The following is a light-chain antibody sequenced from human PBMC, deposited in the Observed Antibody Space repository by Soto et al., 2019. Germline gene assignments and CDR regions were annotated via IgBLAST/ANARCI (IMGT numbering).Light chain of an antibody. J-gene: IGKJ1*01. CDR2: GAS. CDR1: QSVSSSY. CDR3: QQYGSSPPNT. Sequence: EIVLTQSPGTLSVSPGERATLSCTASQSVSSSYLAWYQQKPGQAPRLLIYGASSRATGIPDRFSGSGSGTDFTLTISRLEPEDFAVYYCQQYGSSPPNTFGQGTKLDIK. V-gene: IGKV3-20*01.